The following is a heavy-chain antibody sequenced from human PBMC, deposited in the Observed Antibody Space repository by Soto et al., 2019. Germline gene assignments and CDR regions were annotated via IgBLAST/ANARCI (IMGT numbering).Heavy chain of an antibody. CDR3: ATALGCRSTSCTLDY. J-gene: IGHJ4*02. V-gene: IGHV1-69*01. Sequence: QVQLVQSGAEVKKPGSSVKVSCKASGGTFGSYAFSWVRQAPGQGLEWMGGIIPVSGAAHYAQKFQGRVTITADESTSTAYMELSSLSSQDTAVYYCATALGCRSTSCTLDYWGQGTRVIVCS. CDR2: IIPVSGAA. CDR1: GGTFGSYA. D-gene: IGHD2-2*01.